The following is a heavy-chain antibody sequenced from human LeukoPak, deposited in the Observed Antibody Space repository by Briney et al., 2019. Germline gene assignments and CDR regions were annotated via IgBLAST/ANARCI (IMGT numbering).Heavy chain of an antibody. V-gene: IGHV3-30*02. CDR3: AKDDVGYCSSTSCRAYFDY. Sequence: PGGSLRLSCAASGFTFSSYGMHWVRQALGKGLEWVACIRHDGSNKYYADSVKGRFTISRDNSKNTLYLQMNSLRAEDTAVYYCAKDDVGYCSSTSCRAYFDYWGQGTQVTVSS. CDR2: IRHDGSNK. D-gene: IGHD2-2*01. CDR1: GFTFSSYG. J-gene: IGHJ4*02.